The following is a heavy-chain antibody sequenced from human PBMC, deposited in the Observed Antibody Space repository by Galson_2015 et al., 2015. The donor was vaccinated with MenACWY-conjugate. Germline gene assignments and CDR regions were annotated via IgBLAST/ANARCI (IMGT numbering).Heavy chain of an antibody. Sequence: SLRLSCAASGFTFSTYWMTWVRQAPGKGLEWVANIKYDGSEQYYGDSVRGRFTISRDNAENSLYPQMNSLRAEDTAVYYCARDTVQMVTTKWGQGTLVTVSS. CDR3: ARDTVQMVTTK. J-gene: IGHJ3*01. D-gene: IGHD4-17*01. V-gene: IGHV3-7*01. CDR1: GFTFSTYW. CDR2: IKYDGSEQ.